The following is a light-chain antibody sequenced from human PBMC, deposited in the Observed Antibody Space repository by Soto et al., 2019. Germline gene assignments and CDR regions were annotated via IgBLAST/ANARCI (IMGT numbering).Light chain of an antibody. Sequence: DIQITQSPSTLSASLGDRVTIACRASQSISGWLAWYQQTPGKAPKVLIYKASILETGVPSRFSGSGSGADFTLTLRSLQPDDFASYYCQQYHALPTFGQGTKVDIK. V-gene: IGKV1-5*03. J-gene: IGKJ1*01. CDR3: QQYHALPT. CDR2: KAS. CDR1: QSISGW.